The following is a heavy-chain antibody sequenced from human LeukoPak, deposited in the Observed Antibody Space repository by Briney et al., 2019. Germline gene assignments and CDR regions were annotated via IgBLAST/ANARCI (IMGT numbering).Heavy chain of an antibody. V-gene: IGHV3-48*04. Sequence: GGSLRLSCAASGFTFSSYSMNWVRQAPGKGLEWVSYISSSSSTIYYADSVKGRFTISRDNAKNSLYLQMNSLRAEDTAVYYCAKVGASETYYDFWSGPRRYAFDIWGQGTMVTVSS. CDR2: ISSSSSTI. D-gene: IGHD3-3*01. CDR3: AKVGASETYYDFWSGPRRYAFDI. CDR1: GFTFSSYS. J-gene: IGHJ3*02.